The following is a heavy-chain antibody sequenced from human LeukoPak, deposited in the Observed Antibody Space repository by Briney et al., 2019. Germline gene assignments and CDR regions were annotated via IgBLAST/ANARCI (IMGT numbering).Heavy chain of an antibody. D-gene: IGHD3-22*01. CDR2: INPNSGGT. V-gene: IGHV1-2*06. Sequence: GASVKVSCKASGYTFTCYYMHWVRQAPGQGLEWMGRINPNSGGTNYAQKFQGRVTITRDTSIGTAYMELSRLRSDDTAVYYCARFSESKYYYDSSGYSESDLDYWGQGTLVTVSS. J-gene: IGHJ4*02. CDR3: ARFSESKYYYDSSGYSESDLDY. CDR1: GYTFTCYY.